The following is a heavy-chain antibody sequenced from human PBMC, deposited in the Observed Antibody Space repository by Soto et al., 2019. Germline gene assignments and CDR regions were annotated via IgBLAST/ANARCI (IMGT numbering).Heavy chain of an antibody. CDR2: ITSTGGGT. CDR3: ANRPRYYNMDV. D-gene: IGHD6-6*01. CDR1: GLMFNTYA. V-gene: IGHV3-23*01. Sequence: GVSLRLSCEASGLMFNTYAMTWVRQAPGKGLEWVATITSTGGGTYYADSVKGRFTISRDNSNNRLYLQMYSLRAEDTAVYFCANRPRYYNMDVWGQGTTVTVSS. J-gene: IGHJ6*02.